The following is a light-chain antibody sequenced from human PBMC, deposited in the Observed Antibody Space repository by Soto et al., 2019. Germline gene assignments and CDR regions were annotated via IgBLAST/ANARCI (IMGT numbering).Light chain of an antibody. J-gene: IGKJ5*01. CDR2: AST. CDR3: QQTYDAPLT. Sequence: DIQMTQSPSALSASVGDRVTITCRASQMIASYLNWYQQKVGEAPKLLIYASTNLLRRVSLRFSGRGAGTDFTLTISRLQPEDSATYYCQQTYDAPLTFGQGTRLEI. V-gene: IGKV1-39*01. CDR1: QMIASY.